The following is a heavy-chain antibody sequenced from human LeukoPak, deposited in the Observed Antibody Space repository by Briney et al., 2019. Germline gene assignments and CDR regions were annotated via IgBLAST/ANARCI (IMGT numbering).Heavy chain of an antibody. D-gene: IGHD3-10*01. CDR1: GFTFSSYS. CDR2: ISSSSSYK. Sequence: GGSLRLSCVASGFTFSSYSMNWVRQAPGKGLEWVSSISSSSSYKYYTDSVKGRFTISRDNAKNSLYLQMNSLRAEDTAVYYCARVDGSGSLDPWGQGTLVTVSS. J-gene: IGHJ5*02. V-gene: IGHV3-21*01. CDR3: ARVDGSGSLDP.